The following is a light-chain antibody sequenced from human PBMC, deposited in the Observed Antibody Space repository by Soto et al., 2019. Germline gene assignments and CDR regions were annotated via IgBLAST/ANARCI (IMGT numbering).Light chain of an antibody. J-gene: IGLJ3*02. V-gene: IGLV1-40*01. CDR2: GNN. Sequence: QSVLTQPPSVSGAPGQRVTISCTGSSSNIGAYDVHWYQQLPGTAPKLLIYGNNNRPSGVPDRFSGSKSGTSASLAITGLQAEDEADYYCQYNDSTLNGWVFGGGTKVTVL. CDR1: SSNIGAYD. CDR3: QYNDSTLNGWV.